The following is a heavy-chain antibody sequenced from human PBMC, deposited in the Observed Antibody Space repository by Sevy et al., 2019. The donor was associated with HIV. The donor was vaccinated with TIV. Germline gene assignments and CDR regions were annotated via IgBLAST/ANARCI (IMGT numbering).Heavy chain of an antibody. CDR1: GDSISSGVFS. Sequence: SETLSLTCAVSGDSISSGVFSWNWIRQPPGKGLEWIGYVFHTGSTYYNPSLKSRATISVDTSKNQFSLKLSSMTAAATAVYYCARDGGTLTSPGSFDYWGQWKMVTVSS. V-gene: IGHV4-30-2*01. CDR2: VFHTGST. CDR3: ARDGGTLTSPGSFDY. J-gene: IGHJ3*01. D-gene: IGHD4-17*01.